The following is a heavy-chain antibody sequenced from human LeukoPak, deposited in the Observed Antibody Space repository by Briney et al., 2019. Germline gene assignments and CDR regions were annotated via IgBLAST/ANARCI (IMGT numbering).Heavy chain of an antibody. CDR1: GFTFSSYA. J-gene: IGHJ4*02. CDR2: ISDTGATT. CDR3: AKDTSIGRYCTNGVCSPFDY. D-gene: IGHD2-8*01. Sequence: PGWSLRLSCAGSGFTFSSYAMSWVRQAPGRGLEWVSAISDTGATTYDADSVKGRFTISRDNSRSTLYLQMNSLRAEDTALYYCAKDTSIGRYCTNGVCSPFDYWGQGTLSPSPQ. V-gene: IGHV3-23*01.